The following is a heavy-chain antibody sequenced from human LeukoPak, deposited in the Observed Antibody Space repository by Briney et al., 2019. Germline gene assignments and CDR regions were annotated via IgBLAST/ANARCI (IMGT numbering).Heavy chain of an antibody. CDR1: GGSFSGYY. D-gene: IGHD2-2*01. Sequence: SETLSLTCAVYGGSFSGYYWSWVRQPPGKGLEWIGEINHSGSTNYNPSLKSRVTIPVDTSKNQFSLKLSSVTAADTAVYYCARGRIVVVPAAHQRGWFDPWGQGTLVTVSS. CDR3: ARGRIVVVPAAHQRGWFDP. V-gene: IGHV4-34*01. J-gene: IGHJ5*02. CDR2: INHSGST.